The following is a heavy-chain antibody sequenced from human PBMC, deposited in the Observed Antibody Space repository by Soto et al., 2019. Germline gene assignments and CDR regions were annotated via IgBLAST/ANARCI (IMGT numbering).Heavy chain of an antibody. J-gene: IGHJ4*02. CDR3: TPVRLGELSIDY. D-gene: IGHD3-16*02. CDR1: GFTFSSYS. Sequence: GGSLRLSCAASGFTFSSYSMNCVRQAPRKELVWVAVICYDGSNKYYADSVKGRFTIARDNAKNTLYLQMNSLRAEDTAVYCCTPVRLGELSIDYCGQGTLVTVSS. CDR2: ICYDGSNK. V-gene: IGHV3-33*08.